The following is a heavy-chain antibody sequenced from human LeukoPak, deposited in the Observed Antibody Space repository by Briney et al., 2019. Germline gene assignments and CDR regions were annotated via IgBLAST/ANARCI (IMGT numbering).Heavy chain of an antibody. D-gene: IGHD6-19*01. V-gene: IGHV5-51*01. CDR1: GCIFTSYW. CDR3: VRGTSGWFYDAFDI. CDR2: IYPGDSDT. Sequence: GESLKISCKGSGCIFTSYWIGWVRQMPGKGLEWMGIIYPGDSDTRYSPSFQGQVTISADKSITTAYLQWSSLKASDTAMYYCVRGTSGWFYDAFDIWGQGTMVTVSS. J-gene: IGHJ3*02.